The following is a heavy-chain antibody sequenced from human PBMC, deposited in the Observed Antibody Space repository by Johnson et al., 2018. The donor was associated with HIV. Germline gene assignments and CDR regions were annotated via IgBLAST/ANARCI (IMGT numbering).Heavy chain of an antibody. V-gene: IGHV3-30*18. D-gene: IGHD5-24*01. CDR2: ISYDGSNK. CDR1: GFTFSSYG. J-gene: IGHJ3*01. CDR3: AKGEAQEGWIQLLLYAFDF. Sequence: VQVVESGGGVVQPGRSLRLSCAASGFTFSSYGMHWVRQAPGKGLEWVAVISYDGSNKYYADSVKGRFIISRDNSKNIVYLHINSLRLEDTAVYYCAKGEAQEGWIQLLLYAFDFWGHGTMVTVSS.